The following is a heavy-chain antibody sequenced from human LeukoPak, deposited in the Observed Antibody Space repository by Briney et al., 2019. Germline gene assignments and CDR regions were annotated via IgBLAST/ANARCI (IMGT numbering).Heavy chain of an antibody. CDR1: GFTFSDYY. D-gene: IGHD5-18*01. Sequence: GGSLRLSCAASGFTFSDYYISWIRHALGKGLEKVSYISSSSSYTNYADSVKGRFTISRDNAKNSLYLQMNSLRAEDTAVYYCAGHVDTAMGGMDVWGQGTTVTVSS. J-gene: IGHJ6*02. V-gene: IGHV3-11*03. CDR3: AGHVDTAMGGMDV. CDR2: ISSSSSYT.